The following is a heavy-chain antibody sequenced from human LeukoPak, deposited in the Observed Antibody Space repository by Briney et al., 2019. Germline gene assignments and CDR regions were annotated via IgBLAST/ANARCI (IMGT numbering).Heavy chain of an antibody. D-gene: IGHD2-21*02. Sequence: PGGSLRLSCAASGFTFSDYWMHWVRQAPGKGPVWVSRIKSDGSSTNYADSVKGRFTISRDNAKNSLYLQMNSLRAEDTAVYYCAGERNCGGDCYQGSWFDPWGQGTLVTVSS. V-gene: IGHV3-74*01. CDR2: IKSDGSST. J-gene: IGHJ5*02. CDR1: GFTFSDYW. CDR3: AGERNCGGDCYQGSWFDP.